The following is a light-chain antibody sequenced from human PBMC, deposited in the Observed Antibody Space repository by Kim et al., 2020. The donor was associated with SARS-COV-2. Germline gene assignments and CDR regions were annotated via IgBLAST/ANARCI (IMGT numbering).Light chain of an antibody. J-gene: IGLJ3*02. Sequence: QSALTQPPSASGSPGQSVTISCTGTSSDVGGYNYVSWYQHHPGKAPKLLIYEVSKRPSGVPDRFSGSKSGNTASLTVSGLQAEDEADYYCSSYAVNNEWLFCGGTQLTVL. CDR3: SSYAVNNEWL. CDR1: SSDVGGYNY. V-gene: IGLV2-8*01. CDR2: EVS.